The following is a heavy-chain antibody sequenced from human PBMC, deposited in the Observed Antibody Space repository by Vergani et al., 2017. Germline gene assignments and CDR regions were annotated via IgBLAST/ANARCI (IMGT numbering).Heavy chain of an antibody. J-gene: IGHJ5*02. CDR3: ARGCRAYFGGFDP. Sequence: EVQLVESGGGLVQPGGSLRLSCAASGFTFSSYVMNWVRQAPGKGLEWVSYISSSGSTIYYADSVKGRFTISRDNAKNSLYLQMNSLRAEDTAVYYCARGCRAYFGGFDPWGQGTLVTVSS. CDR1: GFTFSSYV. V-gene: IGHV3-48*03. CDR2: ISSSGSTI. D-gene: IGHD2-21*01.